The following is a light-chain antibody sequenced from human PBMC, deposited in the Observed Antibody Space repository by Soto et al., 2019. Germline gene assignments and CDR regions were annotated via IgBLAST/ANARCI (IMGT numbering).Light chain of an antibody. J-gene: IGKJ1*01. CDR3: QQYNNWPGT. CDR1: QSVSSSY. CDR2: GAS. V-gene: IGKV3-15*01. Sequence: PGERVTLSCRASQSVSSSYLTWYQQNPGQAPRLLIYGASTRATAIPARFSGSGSGTEFTLTVSSLQSEDFAVYYCQQYNNWPGTFGQGTKVDI.